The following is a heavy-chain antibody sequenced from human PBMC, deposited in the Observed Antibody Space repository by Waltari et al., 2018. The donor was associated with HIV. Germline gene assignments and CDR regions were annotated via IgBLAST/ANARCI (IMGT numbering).Heavy chain of an antibody. CDR2: INEDGSAR. J-gene: IGHJ4*02. Sequence: EIQLVQSGGGLVQPGGSLRLSCAASGFPFNRLWMSWGRQAPGKGLEWVANINEDGSARAYVASVRGRFTISRDNTKNVLFLQMDSLRVEDTAIYYCARAEIWGQGTVVTVSS. CDR3: ARAEI. CDR1: GFPFNRLW. V-gene: IGHV3-7*03.